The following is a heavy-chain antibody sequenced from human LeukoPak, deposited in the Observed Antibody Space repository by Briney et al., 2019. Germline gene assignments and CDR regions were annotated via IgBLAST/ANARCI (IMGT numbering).Heavy chain of an antibody. J-gene: IGHJ5*02. V-gene: IGHV1-2*02. CDR1: GYTFTNYY. D-gene: IGHD6-19*01. CDR2: VNPRSGDT. CDR3: ASSIAVSLDGFDP. Sequence: GASVRVSCKGSGYTFTNYYIHWVRQAPGQGLVWMGRVNPRSGDTKYAHDFEGRVFMTRDTSISTAFMEVRGLRPDDTAVYFCASSIAVSLDGFDPWGQGTLVTVSS.